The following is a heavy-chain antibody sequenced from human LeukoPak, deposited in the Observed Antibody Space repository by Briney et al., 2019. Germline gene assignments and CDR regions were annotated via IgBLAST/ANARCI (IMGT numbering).Heavy chain of an antibody. Sequence: SETLPLTCTVSGGSISTYYWSWIRQSPGKGLEWIAYIDYRGSTTYNPSLRSRVTTSVDTSRNQFSLKLSSVTAADTTVYYCARSRSGYSYDHAAFEIWGQGTLVTVSS. D-gene: IGHD5-18*01. V-gene: IGHV4-59*01. CDR1: GGSISTYY. J-gene: IGHJ3*02. CDR2: IDYRGST. CDR3: ARSRSGYSYDHAAFEI.